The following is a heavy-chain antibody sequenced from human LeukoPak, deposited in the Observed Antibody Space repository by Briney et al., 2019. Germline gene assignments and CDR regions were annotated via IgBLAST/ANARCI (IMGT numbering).Heavy chain of an antibody. CDR2: IRSKVKNYAT. Sequence: PGGSLRLSCVASGFTFSGSAMHWVRQASGKGLEWVGRIRSKVKNYATAYTASVKGRFTISRDDSKNTAYLQMNSLKIEDTAVYYCTSIPDQTSYYDSRAYTWGQGTLVTVSS. D-gene: IGHD3-22*01. V-gene: IGHV3-73*01. CDR3: TSIPDQTSYYDSRAYT. CDR1: GFTFSGSA. J-gene: IGHJ4*02.